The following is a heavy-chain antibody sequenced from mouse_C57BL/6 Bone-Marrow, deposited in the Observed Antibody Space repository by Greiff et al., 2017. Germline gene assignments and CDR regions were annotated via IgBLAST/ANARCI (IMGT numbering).Heavy chain of an antibody. V-gene: IGHV1-78*01. CDR2: IYPRDGST. Sequence: VQLQQSDAELVKPGASVKISCKVSGYTFTDHTIHWMKQRPEQGLEWIGYIYPRDGSTKYNEKFKGKATLTADKSSSTAYMQLNSLTSEDSAVYFSARRYFYYYGSADYWGQGTTLTVSS. CDR3: ARRYFYYYGSADY. D-gene: IGHD1-1*01. CDR1: GYTFTDHT. J-gene: IGHJ2*01.